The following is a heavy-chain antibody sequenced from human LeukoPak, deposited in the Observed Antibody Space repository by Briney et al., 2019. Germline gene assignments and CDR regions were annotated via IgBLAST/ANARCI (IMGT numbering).Heavy chain of an antibody. J-gene: IGHJ4*02. CDR2: IKSKTDGGTT. CDR3: TTDDGTGTTRYDY. Sequence: TGGSLRLSCAASGFTFSNAWMGWVRQAPGKGLEWVGRIKSKTDGGTTDYAAPVKGRFTISRDDSKNTLYLQMNSLKTEDTAVYYCTTDDGTGTTRYDYWGQGTLVTVSS. D-gene: IGHD1-7*01. V-gene: IGHV3-15*01. CDR1: GFTFSNAW.